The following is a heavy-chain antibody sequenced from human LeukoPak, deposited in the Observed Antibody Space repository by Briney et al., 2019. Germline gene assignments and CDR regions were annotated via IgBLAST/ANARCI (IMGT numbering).Heavy chain of an antibody. CDR3: ARHFLGYAPEYYFDY. V-gene: IGHV5-51*01. CDR1: GYSFTSYW. Sequence: GESLKISCKGSGYSFTSYWIGWVRQMPGKGLEWMGIIYPGDSDTRYSPSFQGQVTISADKSISTAYLQWSSLKASDTAMYYCARHFLGYAPEYYFDYWGQGTLVTVSS. CDR2: IYPGDSDT. D-gene: IGHD5-12*01. J-gene: IGHJ4*02.